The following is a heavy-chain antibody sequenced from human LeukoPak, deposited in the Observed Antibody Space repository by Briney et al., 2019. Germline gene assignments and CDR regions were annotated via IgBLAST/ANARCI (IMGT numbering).Heavy chain of an antibody. CDR3: VRRGYGDYDVFDI. Sequence: SETLSLTCTVSGGSISSSIYYWGWIRQPPGKGLECIGNVYYGGSTYYNPSLKSRVTISVDTSKNQFSLKLSSVTAADTAVYYCVRRGYGDYDVFDIWGQGTMVTVSS. J-gene: IGHJ3*02. D-gene: IGHD4-17*01. CDR1: GGSISSSIYY. CDR2: VYYGGST. V-gene: IGHV4-39*01.